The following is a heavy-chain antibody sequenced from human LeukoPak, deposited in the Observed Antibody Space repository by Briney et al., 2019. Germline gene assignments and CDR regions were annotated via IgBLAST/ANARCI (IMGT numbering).Heavy chain of an antibody. Sequence: PSETLSLTCAVYGGSFSGYYWSWIRQPPGKGLEWIGEINHSGSTNYNPSLKSRVTISVDTSKNQFSLKLSSVTAADTAVYYCARDSRGYSYGPSGLDYWGQGTLVTVSS. D-gene: IGHD5-18*01. CDR1: GGSFSGYY. V-gene: IGHV4-34*01. CDR2: INHSGST. CDR3: ARDSRGYSYGPSGLDY. J-gene: IGHJ4*02.